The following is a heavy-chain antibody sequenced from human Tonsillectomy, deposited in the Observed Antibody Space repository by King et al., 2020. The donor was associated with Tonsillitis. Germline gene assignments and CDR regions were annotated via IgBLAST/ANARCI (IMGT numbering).Heavy chain of an antibody. V-gene: IGHV3-33*01. J-gene: IGHJ4*02. D-gene: IGHD6-13*01. Sequence: QLVQSGGGVVQPGRSLRLSCSASGFTFSSYCLHWGRQAPGKGLEWVAVIWFVGKNKFCVDSGRGRFTISRDNSKHTLYLQMNRLRDEDTAVYYCVRDKGSSWYGPIDYWGQGTLVTVSS. CDR2: IWFVGKNK. CDR1: GFTFSSYC. CDR3: VRDKGSSWYGPIDY.